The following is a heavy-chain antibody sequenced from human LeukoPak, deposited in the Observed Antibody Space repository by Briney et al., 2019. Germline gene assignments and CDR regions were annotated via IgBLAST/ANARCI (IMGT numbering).Heavy chain of an antibody. J-gene: IGHJ4*02. CDR1: GFSFSSYE. CDR3: VKGFVVLWFGELLSVDY. V-gene: IGHV3-48*03. CDR2: ISTSGGTI. D-gene: IGHD3-10*01. Sequence: GGSLRLSCAASGFSFSSYEMNWVRPAPGKGLEWVSYISTSGGTIYYADSVKGRFTISRDNAKNSLYLQMNNLRAEDTAVYYCVKGFVVLWFGELLSVDYWGQGTLVTVSS.